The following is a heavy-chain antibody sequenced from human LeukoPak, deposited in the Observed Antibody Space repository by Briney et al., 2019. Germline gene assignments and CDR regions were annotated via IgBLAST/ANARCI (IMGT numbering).Heavy chain of an antibody. D-gene: IGHD3-10*01. J-gene: IGHJ3*02. CDR2: ISYLGSSK. V-gene: IGHV3-30*04. CDR1: GFTFSNYA. Sequence: AGRSLRLSCAASGFTFSNYAMHWVRQAPGKGLEWVAVISYLGSSKYYADSVKGRFTISRDNSKNTLYLQIISLRAEDTAVYYCARDLMVRGETGAFDIWGQGTMVTVSS. CDR3: ARDLMVRGETGAFDI.